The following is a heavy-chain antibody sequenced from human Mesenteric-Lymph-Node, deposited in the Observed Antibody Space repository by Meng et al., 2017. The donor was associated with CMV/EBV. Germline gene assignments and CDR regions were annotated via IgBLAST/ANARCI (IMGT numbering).Heavy chain of an antibody. CDR2: IYFSGTT. J-gene: IGHJ4*02. CDR1: GGSMSNSSYY. V-gene: IGHV4-39*07. CDR3: ARDSVRRYFDY. Sequence: SETLSLTCTVSGGSMSNSSYYWGWTRQRPGKGLEWIGSIYFSGTTYYNPSLKSRVTISVDTSKNQFSLNLSSVTAADTAVYYCARDSVRRYFDYWGQGTLVTVSS.